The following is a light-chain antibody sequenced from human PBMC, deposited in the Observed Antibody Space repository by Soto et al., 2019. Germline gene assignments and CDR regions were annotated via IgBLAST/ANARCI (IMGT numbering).Light chain of an antibody. CDR2: DAS. CDR1: QSVSSN. J-gene: IGKJ1*01. Sequence: EIVMTQSPATLSVSPGERATLSCRASQSVSSNLAWYQQKPGQAPRLLIHDASTRATGTPARFSGSGSGTEFTLTISSLQSEDSAVYYCQQYNNWRTFGQGTKVEIK. V-gene: IGKV3-15*01. CDR3: QQYNNWRT.